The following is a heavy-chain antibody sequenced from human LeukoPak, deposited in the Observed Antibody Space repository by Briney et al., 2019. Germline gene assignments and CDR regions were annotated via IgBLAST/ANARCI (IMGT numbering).Heavy chain of an antibody. J-gene: IGHJ3*02. CDR2: IRYDGSNK. CDR3: AVTPAGYDFWSGSPAFDI. V-gene: IGHV3-30*02. Sequence: GWSLRLSCAASGFTFSSYGMHWVRQAPGKGLEWVAFIRYDGSNKYYADSVKGRFTISRDNSKNTLYLQMNSLRADDTAVYYCAVTPAGYDFWSGSPAFDIWGQGTMVTVSS. D-gene: IGHD3-3*01. CDR1: GFTFSSYG.